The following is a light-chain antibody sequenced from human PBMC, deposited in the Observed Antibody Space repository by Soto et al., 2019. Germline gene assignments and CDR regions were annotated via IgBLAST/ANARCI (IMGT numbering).Light chain of an antibody. V-gene: IGLV2-8*01. CDR2: EVT. J-gene: IGLJ3*02. CDR3: SSYAASNNFYFV. Sequence: QSALTQPPSASGSPGQSVTISCTGTSSDVGGYNYVSWYQQYPGRAPKLMVYEVTKRPSGVPDRFSGSKYGNTASVTVSVLQAEDGADYYCSSYAASNNFYFVFGGGTQLTVL. CDR1: SSDVGGYNY.